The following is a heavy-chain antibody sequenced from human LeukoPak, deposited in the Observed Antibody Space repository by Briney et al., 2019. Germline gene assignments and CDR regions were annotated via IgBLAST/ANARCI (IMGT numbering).Heavy chain of an antibody. CDR2: ISGSGGST. J-gene: IGHJ4*02. D-gene: IGHD3-22*01. CDR3: AKGGSDYYDSSGYYGGFL. Sequence: GGSLRLSCAASGFTFSSYEMNWVRQAPGKGLEWVSAISGSGGSTYYADSVKGRFTISRDNSKNTLYLQMNSLRAEDTAVYYCAKGGSDYYDSSGYYGGFLWGQGTLVTVSS. V-gene: IGHV3-23*01. CDR1: GFTFSSYE.